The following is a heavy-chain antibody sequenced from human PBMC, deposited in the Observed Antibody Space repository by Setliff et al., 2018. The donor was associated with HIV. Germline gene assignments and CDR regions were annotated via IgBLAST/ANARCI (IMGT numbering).Heavy chain of an antibody. J-gene: IGHJ4*02. CDR1: GGSISTYY. D-gene: IGHD6-25*01. Sequence: SETLSLTCTVSGGSISTYYWSWIRQSPGEGLEWIGYIFYTESTNYTPSIKSTNYNPSLRSRVTISVDTSKNLFSLKLSSVTAADTAVYYCARGYGAAGGGYWGQGTLVTVSS. CDR2: IFYTESTNYTPSIKST. CDR3: ARGYGAAGGGY. V-gene: IGHV4-59*08.